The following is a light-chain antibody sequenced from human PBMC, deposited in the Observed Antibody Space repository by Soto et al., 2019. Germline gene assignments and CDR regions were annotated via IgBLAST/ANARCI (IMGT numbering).Light chain of an antibody. Sequence: QSVLTQPPSASGTPGQRVTISCSGSSSNIGSNYVYWYQQLPGTAPKLLIYRNNQRPPGVPDRFSGSKSGTSASLAISGLRSEDEADYYCAAWDDSLSALVFGGGTKVTVL. J-gene: IGLJ2*01. CDR3: AAWDDSLSALV. CDR2: RNN. CDR1: SSNIGSNY. V-gene: IGLV1-47*01.